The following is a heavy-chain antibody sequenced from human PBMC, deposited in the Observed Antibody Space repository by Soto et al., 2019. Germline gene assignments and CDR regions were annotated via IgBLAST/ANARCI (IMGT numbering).Heavy chain of an antibody. CDR2: ISSSSSYI. V-gene: IGHV3-21*01. J-gene: IGHJ3*02. CDR1: GFTFNIYT. D-gene: IGHD3-10*01. CDR3: ARVWALEPGLDAFDI. Sequence: GGSLRLSCAASGFTFNIYTMSWVRQAPGKGLEWVSSISSSSSYIYYADSVKGRFTISRDNAKNSLYLQMNSLRAEDTAVYYCARVWALEPGLDAFDIWGQGTMVTVSS.